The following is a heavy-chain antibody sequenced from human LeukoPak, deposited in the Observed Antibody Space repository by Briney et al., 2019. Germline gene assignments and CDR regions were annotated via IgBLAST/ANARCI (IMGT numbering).Heavy chain of an antibody. CDR2: IYYSGST. CDR3: ARLLNAVHASDY. D-gene: IGHD2-8*01. J-gene: IGHJ4*02. Sequence: SETLSLTCTVSGGSISSSSYYWGWIRQPPGKGLEWIGSIYYSGSTYYNPSLKSRVTISVDTSKNQFSLKLSSVTAADTAVYYCARLLNAVHASDYWGQGTLVTVSS. V-gene: IGHV4-39*01. CDR1: GGSISSSSYY.